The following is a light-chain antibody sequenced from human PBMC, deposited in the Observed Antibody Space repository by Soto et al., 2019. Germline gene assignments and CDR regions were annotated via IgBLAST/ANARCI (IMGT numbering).Light chain of an antibody. CDR3: QHYDNSAALT. V-gene: IGKV3-20*01. CDR2: GVS. CDR1: QTVSSSC. Sequence: EIVLTQSPGTLSLSPGESATLFCRASQTVSSSCLAWYQQKPGQAPRLLIYGVSSRATGIPDRFSGSGSGTDFTLTISRLQPEDFAVYYCQHYDNSAALTFGGGTNVGIK. J-gene: IGKJ4*01.